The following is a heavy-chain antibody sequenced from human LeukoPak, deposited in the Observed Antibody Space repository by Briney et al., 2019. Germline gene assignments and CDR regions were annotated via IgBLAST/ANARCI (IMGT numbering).Heavy chain of an antibody. D-gene: IGHD3-10*01. CDR3: ARDGGYYYAAGDYFDY. CDR1: GFTFDDYA. CDR2: ISGSGGST. J-gene: IGHJ4*02. Sequence: PGRSLRLSCAASGFTFDDYAMHWVRQAPGKGLEWVSGISGSGGSTNYADSVKGRFTISRDNAKNTLYLQMNSLRAEDTAVYYCARDGGYYYAAGDYFDYWGQGTLVTVSS. V-gene: IGHV3-9*01.